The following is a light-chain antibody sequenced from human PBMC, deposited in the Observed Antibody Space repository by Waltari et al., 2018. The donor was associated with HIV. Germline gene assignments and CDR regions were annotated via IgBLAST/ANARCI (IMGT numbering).Light chain of an antibody. CDR1: NIGSKR. J-gene: IGLJ3*02. Sequence: SYVLTQAPSVSVAPGQTARITCGGDNIGSKRVHWYQQRPGQAPLLVVYDDSDRPSGIPERIPGSNAGNTATLSINRFEGGDEADYYWQVWDTSGDFWEFGGGTKLTVL. V-gene: IGLV3-21*02. CDR3: QVWDTSGDFWE. CDR2: DDS.